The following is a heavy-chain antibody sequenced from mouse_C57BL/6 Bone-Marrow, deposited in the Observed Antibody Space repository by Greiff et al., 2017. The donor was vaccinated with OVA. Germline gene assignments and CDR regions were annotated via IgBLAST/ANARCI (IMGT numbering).Heavy chain of an antibody. J-gene: IGHJ3*01. CDR2: ISYDGSN. CDR3: AREGLGEAWFAY. V-gene: IGHV3-6*01. CDR1: GYSITSGYY. D-gene: IGHD3-3*01. Sequence: EVQVVESGPGLVKPSQSLSLTCSVTGYSITSGYYWNWIRQFPGNKLEWMGYISYDGSNNYTPSLKNRISITRDTSKNQFFLKLNSVTTEDTATYDCAREGLGEAWFAYWGQGTLVTVSA.